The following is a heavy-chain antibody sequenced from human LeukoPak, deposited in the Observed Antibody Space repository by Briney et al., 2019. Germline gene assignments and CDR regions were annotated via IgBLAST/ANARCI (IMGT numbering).Heavy chain of an antibody. V-gene: IGHV5-51*01. Sequence: GESLKISCTGFGYSFTTYWIGWVRQMPGKGLEWMGIIYPGDSDAKYSPSLQGQVTISVDKSISTAYLQWSSLKASDTAMYYCARQGRIVVVTTTHDAFDIWGQGTMVTVSS. CDR3: ARQGRIVVVTTTHDAFDI. D-gene: IGHD2-21*02. J-gene: IGHJ3*02. CDR1: GYSFTTYW. CDR2: IYPGDSDA.